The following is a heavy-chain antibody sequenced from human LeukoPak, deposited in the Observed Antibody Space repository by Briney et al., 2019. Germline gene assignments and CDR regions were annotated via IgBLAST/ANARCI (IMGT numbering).Heavy chain of an antibody. CDR2: ISYAGTYK. J-gene: IGHJ4*02. D-gene: IGHD3-10*01. CDR1: GLSFSSYG. CDR3: ALDSPLYASGNYRSPDF. V-gene: IGHV3-30*03. Sequence: GGSLRLSCAASGLSFSSYGFHWVRQATGRGVEWVALISYAGTYKYYADSVQGRFTVSRDNSKNTLYLQMNSLRGDDTAVYYCALDSPLYASGNYRSPDFWGQGTLVTVSS.